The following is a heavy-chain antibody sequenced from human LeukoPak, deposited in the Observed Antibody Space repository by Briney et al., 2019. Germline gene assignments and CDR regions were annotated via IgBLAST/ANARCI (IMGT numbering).Heavy chain of an antibody. CDR1: GGSISSYY. D-gene: IGHD6-19*01. Sequence: SETLSLTCTVSGGSISSYYWSWIRQPPGKGLEWIGYIYYSGSTNYNPSLKSRVTISVDTSKNQFSLKLSSVTAADTAVYYCARDLRQSSGWTYYWYFDLWGRGTLVTVSS. CDR2: IYYSGST. V-gene: IGHV4-59*01. J-gene: IGHJ2*01. CDR3: ARDLRQSSGWTYYWYFDL.